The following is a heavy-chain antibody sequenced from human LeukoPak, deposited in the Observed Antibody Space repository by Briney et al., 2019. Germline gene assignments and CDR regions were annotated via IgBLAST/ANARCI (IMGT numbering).Heavy chain of an antibody. Sequence: KPSETLSLTCAVYGGSFSGYYWSWIRQPPGKGLEWIGEINHSGSTNYNPSLKSRVTISVDTSKNQFSLKLSSVTAADTAVYYCARAPGGYRYYYYYMDVWGKGTTVTVSS. CDR1: GGSFSGYY. V-gene: IGHV4-34*01. D-gene: IGHD3-22*01. J-gene: IGHJ6*03. CDR3: ARAPGGYRYYYYYMDV. CDR2: INHSGST.